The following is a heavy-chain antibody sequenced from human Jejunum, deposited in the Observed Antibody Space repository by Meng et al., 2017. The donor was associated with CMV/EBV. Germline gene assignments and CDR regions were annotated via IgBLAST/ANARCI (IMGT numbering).Heavy chain of an antibody. CDR2: IYDGGST. D-gene: IGHD2-21*01. CDR1: WFTVRFND. CDR3: ARDIQSDAFDV. J-gene: IGHJ3*01. Sequence: LYLAAAWFTVRFNDMTGVRQAPGKGLGRVSVIYDGGSTFYADSAKGRFTISRDKSKNTLYLQMNSLRAEDTAVYYCARDIQSDAFDVWGQGTMVTVSS. V-gene: IGHV3-53*01.